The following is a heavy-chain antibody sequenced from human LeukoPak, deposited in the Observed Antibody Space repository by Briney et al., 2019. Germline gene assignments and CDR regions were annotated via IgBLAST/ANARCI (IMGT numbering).Heavy chain of an antibody. CDR3: AREDLGYSYGSVGSIDY. J-gene: IGHJ4*02. CDR1: GYSVSRGSN. Sequence: SETLSLTCAVSGYSVSRGSNWGWIRQSPGKGMEWIGSVYHSGSAYYNPSLKSRVTLSVDTSKNQFSLKLTSVTAADTAVYYCAREDLGYSYGSVGSIDYWGQGTLVTVSS. V-gene: IGHV4-38-2*02. CDR2: VYHSGSA. D-gene: IGHD5-18*01.